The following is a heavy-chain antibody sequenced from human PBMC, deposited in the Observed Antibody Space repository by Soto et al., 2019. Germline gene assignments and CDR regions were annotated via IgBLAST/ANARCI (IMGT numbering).Heavy chain of an antibody. CDR1: GGTFSSYA. Sequence: EASVKVSCKASGGTFSSYAISWVRQAPGRGLEWMGGIIPIFGTANYAQKFQGRVTITADESTGTAYMELSSLRSEDTAVYYCASVSLGIAVASPGPLYGMDVWGQGTTVTVSS. CDR3: ASVSLGIAVASPGPLYGMDV. CDR2: IIPIFGTA. V-gene: IGHV1-69*13. J-gene: IGHJ6*02. D-gene: IGHD6-19*01.